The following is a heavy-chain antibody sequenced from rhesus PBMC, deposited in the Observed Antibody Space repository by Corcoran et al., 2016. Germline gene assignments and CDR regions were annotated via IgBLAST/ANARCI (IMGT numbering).Heavy chain of an antibody. CDR2: ISWDGGST. CDR1: GFTFDDYA. J-gene: IGHJ2*01. V-gene: IGHV3-201*01. CDR3: AKDGGSNSWYFDL. D-gene: IGHD1-44*02. Sequence: EVQLVESGGGVVQPGGSLRLSCAASGFTFDDYAMHWVRQAPGKGLEWVSAISWDGGSTGYADSVNGRFTISRDNAKNSLYLQMDRLRAEDTALYYCAKDGGSNSWYFDLWGPGTPITISS.